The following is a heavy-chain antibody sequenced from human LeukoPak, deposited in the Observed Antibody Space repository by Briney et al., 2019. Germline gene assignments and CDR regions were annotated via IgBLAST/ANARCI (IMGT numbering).Heavy chain of an antibody. V-gene: IGHV1-2*02. CDR2: INPNSGGT. CDR3: AREMRGYSYGYVRAFDI. CDR1: GYTFTGYY. Sequence: GASVKVSCKASGYTFTGYYMHWVRQAPGQGLEWMGWINPNSGGTNYAQKFQGRVTMTRDTSISTAYMELSRLRSDDTAVYYCAREMRGYSYGYVRAFDIWGQGTMVTVSS. J-gene: IGHJ3*02. D-gene: IGHD5-18*01.